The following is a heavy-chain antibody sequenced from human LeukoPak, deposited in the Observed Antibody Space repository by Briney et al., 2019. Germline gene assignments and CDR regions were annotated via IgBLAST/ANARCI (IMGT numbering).Heavy chain of an antibody. D-gene: IGHD3-22*01. CDR3: ARQGDYYDSSGYHLGAFDI. J-gene: IGHJ3*02. V-gene: IGHV5-51*01. CDR1: GYSFTSYW. CDR2: IYPGDSDT. Sequence: GESLKISCKGSGYSFTSYWIGWVRQMPGKGLEWMGIIYPGDSDTRYSPSFQGQVTISADKSISTAYLQWSSLKASDTAMYYCARQGDYYDSSGYHLGAFDIWGQGTMVTVSS.